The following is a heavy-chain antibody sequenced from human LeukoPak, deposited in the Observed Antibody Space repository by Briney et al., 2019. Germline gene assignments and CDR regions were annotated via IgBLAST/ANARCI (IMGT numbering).Heavy chain of an antibody. CDR1: GFTFSNAW. Sequence: GGSLRLSCAASGFTFSNAWMSWVRQAPGKGLEWVGRIKSKTDGWTTDYAAPVKGRFTISRDDSKNTLYLQMNSLKTEDTAVYYCTTGWDYGGPWGQGTLVTVSS. D-gene: IGHD4/OR15-4a*01. J-gene: IGHJ5*02. V-gene: IGHV3-15*01. CDR3: TTGWDYGGP. CDR2: IKSKTDGWTT.